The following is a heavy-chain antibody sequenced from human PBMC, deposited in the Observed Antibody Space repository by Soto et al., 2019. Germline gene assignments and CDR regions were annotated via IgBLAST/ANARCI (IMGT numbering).Heavy chain of an antibody. Sequence: EVQLVESGGGLVKPGGSLRLSCAASGFTFSSNTMTWVRQAPGKGLEWVSSISSSSSFIYYADSVKGRFTISRDNAKNTLCLQMNGLRADDTAVYYCARDTGRDSVCYCRYWGQGTLVTVSS. J-gene: IGHJ4*02. CDR2: ISSSSSFI. V-gene: IGHV3-21*01. CDR3: ARDTGRDSVCYCRY. CDR1: GFTFSSNT. D-gene: IGHD2-15*01.